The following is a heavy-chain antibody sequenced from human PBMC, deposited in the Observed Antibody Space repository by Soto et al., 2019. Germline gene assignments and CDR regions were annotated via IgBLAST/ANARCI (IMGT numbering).Heavy chain of an antibody. D-gene: IGHD3-22*01. CDR1: GGSISRGDYY. Sequence: QVQLQESGPGLLKPSQTLSLTCTVSGGSISRGDYYWSWIRQPPGKGLEWIGYIYYSGSTYYNPSLKRRLTMSVVTSRNQLSLKLSSVTAADTAVYYCARAFDDSSGYYGGLGYWGQGSLVTVSS. CDR3: ARAFDDSSGYYGGLGY. J-gene: IGHJ4*02. CDR2: IYYSGST. V-gene: IGHV4-30-4*01.